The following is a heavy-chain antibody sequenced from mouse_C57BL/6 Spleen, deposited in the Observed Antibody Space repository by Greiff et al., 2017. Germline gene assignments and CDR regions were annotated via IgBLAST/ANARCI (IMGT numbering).Heavy chain of an antibody. Sequence: QVQLQQPGAELVKPGASVKLSCKASGYTFTSYWMPWVKQRPGQGLEWIGMIHPNSGSTNYNEKFKSKATLTVDKSSCTAYKQLSSLTSEDSAVYYGAREGYGSSHWYFDVWGTGTTVTVSS. CDR2: IHPNSGST. CDR3: AREGYGSSHWYFDV. D-gene: IGHD1-1*01. J-gene: IGHJ1*03. CDR1: GYTFTSYW. V-gene: IGHV1-64*01.